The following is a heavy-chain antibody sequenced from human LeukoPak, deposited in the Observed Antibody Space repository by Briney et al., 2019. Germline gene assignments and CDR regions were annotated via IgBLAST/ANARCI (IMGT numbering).Heavy chain of an antibody. CDR2: IWYDGSNK. Sequence: GRSLRLSCAASGFTLSSYGMHWVRQAPGKGLEWVAVIWYDGSNKYYADSVKGRFTISRDNSKNTLYLQMNSLRAEDTAVYYCARDIGYSYGYVGHWFDPWGHGTLVTVSS. D-gene: IGHD5-18*01. J-gene: IGHJ5*02. CDR3: ARDIGYSYGYVGHWFDP. CDR1: GFTLSSYG. V-gene: IGHV3-33*01.